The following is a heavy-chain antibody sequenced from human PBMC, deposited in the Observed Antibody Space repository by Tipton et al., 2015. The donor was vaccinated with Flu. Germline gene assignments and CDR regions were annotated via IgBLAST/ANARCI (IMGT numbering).Heavy chain of an antibody. Sequence: SLRLSCAASGFTFSSYAMSWVRQAPRKGLEWVSTISGSADRTNYADSVKGRFTISRDNSKNTLYLHMNSLRAEDTAVYYCARDPGSRMFDPWGQGTLVTVSS. D-gene: IGHD6-13*01. V-gene: IGHV3-23*01. CDR3: ARDPGSRMFDP. CDR2: ISGSADRT. J-gene: IGHJ5*02. CDR1: GFTFSSYA.